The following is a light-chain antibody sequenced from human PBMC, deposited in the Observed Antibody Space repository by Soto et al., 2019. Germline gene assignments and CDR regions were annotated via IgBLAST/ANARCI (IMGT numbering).Light chain of an antibody. CDR1: SSDVGNYKY. Sequence: QSVLTQQPSVSGAPGQSVTISSTGTSSDVGNYKYVWWYQQHPGKAPKLMIYEVSNRPAGVSNRFSGSKSGNTASLTISGLQAEDETDYYCFSYTSSGTYVFGTGTKVTVL. V-gene: IGLV2-14*01. J-gene: IGLJ1*01. CDR2: EVS. CDR3: FSYTSSGTYV.